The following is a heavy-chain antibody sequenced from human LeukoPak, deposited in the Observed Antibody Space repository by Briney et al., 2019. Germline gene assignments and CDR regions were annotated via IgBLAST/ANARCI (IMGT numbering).Heavy chain of an antibody. D-gene: IGHD3-22*01. CDR1: GGSFSGYY. Sequence: SETLSLTCAVYGGSFSGYYWSWIRQPPGKGLEWIGEINHSGSTNYNPSLKSRVTISVDTSKNQFSLKLSSVTAADTAVYYCARGLLGYYDSSGYTGFDYWGQGTLVTVSP. CDR2: INHSGST. V-gene: IGHV4-34*01. CDR3: ARGLLGYYDSSGYTGFDY. J-gene: IGHJ4*02.